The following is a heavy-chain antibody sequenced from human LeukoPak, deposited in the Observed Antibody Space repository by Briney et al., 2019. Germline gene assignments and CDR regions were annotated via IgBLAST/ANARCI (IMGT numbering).Heavy chain of an antibody. Sequence: GGSLRLSCAASGFPISTNGMSWVRQAPGKGLELVSVIVGGDGGTYYADSVKGRFIISRDNSKNTLYVQMNSLRAEDTAVYYCARDERGIAVAGLDYYYSYYMDVWGKGTTVTISS. J-gene: IGHJ6*03. V-gene: IGHV3-23*01. CDR3: ARDERGIAVAGLDYYYSYYMDV. CDR2: IVGGDGGT. CDR1: GFPISTNG. D-gene: IGHD6-19*01.